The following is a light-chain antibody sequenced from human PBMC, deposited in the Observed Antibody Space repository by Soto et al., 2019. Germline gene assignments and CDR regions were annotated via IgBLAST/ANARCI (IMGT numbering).Light chain of an antibody. J-gene: IGLJ3*02. Sequence: QSVLTQPASASGTPGQRVTISCSGSISNLGSNFVFWYQQLPGAAPKLLIPRNDQRPSGVPDRFSGSKSGTSASLAISGLRSDDEADYHCAAWDDSLSGVVFGGGTKLTV. CDR3: AAWDDSLSGVV. CDR1: ISNLGSNF. CDR2: RND. V-gene: IGLV1-47*01.